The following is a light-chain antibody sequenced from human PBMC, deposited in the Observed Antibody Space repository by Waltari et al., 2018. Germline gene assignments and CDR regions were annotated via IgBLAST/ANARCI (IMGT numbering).Light chain of an antibody. CDR2: DVT. CDR3: CSYAGFSTVV. Sequence: QSALTQPASVSGSPGQSITISCTGTSSDIGSYNLVSWYQQHPRKAPKLIIYDVTKRPSGISSRFSGSKSGITASLTISGLQAEDEADYYCCSYAGFSTVVFGGGTKLTVL. V-gene: IGLV2-23*02. CDR1: SSDIGSYNL. J-gene: IGLJ2*01.